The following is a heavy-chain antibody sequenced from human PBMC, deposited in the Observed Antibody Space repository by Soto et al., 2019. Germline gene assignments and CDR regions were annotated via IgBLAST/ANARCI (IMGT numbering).Heavy chain of an antibody. CDR1: GGFVSSGSYY. D-gene: IGHD1-1*01. J-gene: IGHJ3*02. Sequence: QVQLQQWGAGLLKPSETLSLTCAVYGGFVSSGSYYWSWIRQPPGKGLEWIGEMSHSGGTHFNPSLKSRVTISVHTSKNQFSLKMSSVTAADPALYYCARVERGTATTVVDAFDIWGPGKMVTVSS. CDR3: ARVERGTATTVVDAFDI. V-gene: IGHV4-34*01. CDR2: MSHSGGT.